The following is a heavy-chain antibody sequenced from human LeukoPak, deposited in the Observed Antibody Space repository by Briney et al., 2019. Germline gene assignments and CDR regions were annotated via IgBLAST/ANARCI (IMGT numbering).Heavy chain of an antibody. Sequence: SETLSLTCTVSGGSISSYYWSWIRQPPGKGLEWIGYIYTSGSTNYNPSLKSRVTISVDTSKNQFSLKLSSVTAADTAVYYCAIQMRGLAVAALDYWGQGTLVTVSS. V-gene: IGHV4-4*09. CDR2: IYTSGST. J-gene: IGHJ4*02. CDR1: GGSISSYY. CDR3: AIQMRGLAVAALDY. D-gene: IGHD6-19*01.